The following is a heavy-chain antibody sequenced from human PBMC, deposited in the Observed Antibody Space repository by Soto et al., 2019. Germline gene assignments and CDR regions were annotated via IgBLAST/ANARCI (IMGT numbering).Heavy chain of an antibody. D-gene: IGHD6-19*01. CDR1: GFTFSNYA. Sequence: PGGSLRLSCAASGFTFSNYAMNWVRQAPGKGLEWVSAISGSGGSTYYADSVKGRFTISRDNSKNTLYVQMNSLRAEDTAVYYCTKNALQGAVPAPNWFYPWGQVTLVPFSS. CDR3: TKNALQGAVPAPNWFYP. V-gene: IGHV3-23*01. J-gene: IGHJ5*02. CDR2: ISGSGGST.